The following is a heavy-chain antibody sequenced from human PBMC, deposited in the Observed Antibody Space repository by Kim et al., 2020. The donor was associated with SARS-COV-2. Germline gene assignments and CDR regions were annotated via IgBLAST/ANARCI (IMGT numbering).Heavy chain of an antibody. J-gene: IGHJ4*02. CDR3: AKVLRGLALYNYFDY. Sequence: GGSLRLSCAAYGFTFSSYAMSWVRQAPGKGLEWVSAISGSGGSTYYADSVKGRFTISRDNSKNTLYLQMNSLRAEDTAVYYCAKVLRGLALYNYFDYWGQASLVAVSS. CDR1: GFTFSSYA. CDR2: ISGSGGST. D-gene: IGHD6-19*01. V-gene: IGHV3-23*01.